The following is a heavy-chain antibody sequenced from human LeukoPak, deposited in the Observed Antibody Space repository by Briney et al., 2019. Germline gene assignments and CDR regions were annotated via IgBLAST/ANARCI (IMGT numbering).Heavy chain of an antibody. Sequence: GGSLRLSCAASGFTFSSYSMNWVRQAPGKGLEWVSSISSSSSYIYYADSVKGRFTISRDNAKNSLYLQMNSLRAEDTAVYYCARGETYYYDSSGFYWGQGALVTVSS. J-gene: IGHJ4*02. CDR1: GFTFSSYS. D-gene: IGHD3-22*01. CDR2: ISSSSSYI. CDR3: ARGETYYYDSSGFY. V-gene: IGHV3-21*01.